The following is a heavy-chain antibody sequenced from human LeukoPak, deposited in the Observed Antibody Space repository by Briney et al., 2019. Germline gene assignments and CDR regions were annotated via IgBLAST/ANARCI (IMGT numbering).Heavy chain of an antibody. J-gene: IGHJ5*02. Sequence: PGGSLRLSCAASGFTFSSYWMHWVRQAPGKGLVWVSRINSDGSSTSYADSVKGRFTISRDNAKNTLYLQMNSLKAEDTAVYYCARCPPMVKGIRSYNWFDPWGQGTLVTVSS. V-gene: IGHV3-74*01. D-gene: IGHD5-18*01. CDR1: GFTFSSYW. CDR2: INSDGSST. CDR3: ARCPPMVKGIRSYNWFDP.